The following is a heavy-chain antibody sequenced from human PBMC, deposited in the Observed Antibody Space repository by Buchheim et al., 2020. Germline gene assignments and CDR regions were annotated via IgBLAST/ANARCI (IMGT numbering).Heavy chain of an antibody. V-gene: IGHV3-30-3*01. Sequence: QVQLVESGGGVVQPGRSLRLSCAASGFTFSSYAMHWVRQAPGKGLEWVAVISYDGSNKYYADSVKGRFTISRDNAKNTLYLQMNSLKAEDTAVYYWAREEVVFSVGTTAEYYFDYWGQGTL. CDR3: AREEVVFSVGTTAEYYFDY. J-gene: IGHJ4*02. CDR1: GFTFSSYA. CDR2: ISYDGSNK. D-gene: IGHD1-1*01.